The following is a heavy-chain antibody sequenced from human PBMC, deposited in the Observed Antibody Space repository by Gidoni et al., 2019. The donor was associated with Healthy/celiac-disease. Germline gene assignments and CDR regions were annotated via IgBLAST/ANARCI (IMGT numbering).Heavy chain of an antibody. V-gene: IGHV3-33*01. J-gene: IGHJ4*02. CDR2: IWYDGSNK. CDR3: ARGPYYYDSSGYYYKPEFDY. CDR1: GFTFSSYG. D-gene: IGHD3-22*01. Sequence: QVQLVESGGGVVQPGRSLRLSCAASGFTFSSYGMHWVRQAPGKGLEWVAVIWYDGSNKYYADSVKGRFTISRDNSKNTLYLQMNSLRAEDTAVYYCARGPYYYDSSGYYYKPEFDYWGQGTLVTVSS.